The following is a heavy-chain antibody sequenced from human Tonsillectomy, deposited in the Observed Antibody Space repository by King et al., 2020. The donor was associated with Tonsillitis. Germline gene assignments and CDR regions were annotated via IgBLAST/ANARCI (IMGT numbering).Heavy chain of an antibody. CDR1: GFTFSSYG. J-gene: IGHJ4*02. Sequence: VQLVQSGGGVVQPGGSLRLSCAASGFTFSSYGIHWVRQAPGKGLEWVAFIRYDGSNKYYADSVKGRFTISRDNSKNTLYLQMNSLRAEDTAVYYCANSYIHAKYQLLLPFGSWGQGTLVPV. V-gene: IGHV3-30*02. D-gene: IGHD2-2*01. CDR3: ANSYIHAKYQLLLPFGS. CDR2: IRYDGSNK.